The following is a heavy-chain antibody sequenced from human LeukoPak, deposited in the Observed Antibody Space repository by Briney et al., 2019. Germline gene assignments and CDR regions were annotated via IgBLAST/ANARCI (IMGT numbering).Heavy chain of an antibody. CDR3: ARVTTRGSGSSDY. CDR2: INSDGSST. J-gene: IGHJ4*02. CDR1: GFTFSSYW. Sequence: PGGSLRLSCAASGFTFSSYWMHWVRQAPGKGLVWVSRINSDGSSTTYADSVKGRFTISRDNAKNTLYLQMNSLRAEDTAVYYCARVTTRGSGSSDYWGQGTLVTVSS. V-gene: IGHV3-74*01. D-gene: IGHD3-10*01.